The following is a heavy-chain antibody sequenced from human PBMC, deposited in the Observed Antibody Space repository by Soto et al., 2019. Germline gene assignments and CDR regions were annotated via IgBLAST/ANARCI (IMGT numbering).Heavy chain of an antibody. CDR3: ARGRRYCSGGSCYSWDYYYGMDV. CDR1: GYTFTSYA. CDR2: INAGNGNT. D-gene: IGHD2-15*01. J-gene: IGHJ6*02. Sequence: VASVKVSCKASGYTFTSYAMHWVRQAPGQRLEWMGWINAGNGNTKYSQKFQGRVTITRDTSASTAYMELSSLRSEDTAVYYCARGRRYCSGGSCYSWDYYYGMDVWGQGTTVTVSS. V-gene: IGHV1-3*01.